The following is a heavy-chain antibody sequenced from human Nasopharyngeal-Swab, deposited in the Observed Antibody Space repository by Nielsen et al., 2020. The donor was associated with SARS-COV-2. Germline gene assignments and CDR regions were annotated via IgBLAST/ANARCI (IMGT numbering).Heavy chain of an antibody. CDR1: GYTFTGYY. V-gene: IGHV1-24*01. J-gene: IGHJ3*02. Sequence: ASVKVSCKVSGYTFTGYYMHWVRQAPGKGLEWMGGFYPEDGERFSAQRFQGRVTMTEDTSTDTAYMELSSLRSEDTAVYYCATQKLWSSGFDIWGQGTMVTVSS. CDR2: FYPEDGER. D-gene: IGHD3-10*01. CDR3: ATQKLWSSGFDI.